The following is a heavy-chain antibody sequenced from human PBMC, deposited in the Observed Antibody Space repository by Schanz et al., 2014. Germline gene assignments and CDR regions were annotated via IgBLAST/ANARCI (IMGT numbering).Heavy chain of an antibody. D-gene: IGHD2-2*01. Sequence: QVQLVESGGGVVQPGRSLRLSCAASGFTMITYAMHWVRQPPGKGLEWVAIITYDGSNTYHADSVKGRFTIARDNSKNTLYLQMNSLRAEDTAVYFCIRGDIMVVPVAHFWGQGILVTVSS. CDR3: IRGDIMVVPVAHF. J-gene: IGHJ4*02. V-gene: IGHV3-30*04. CDR2: ITYDGSNT. CDR1: GFTMITYA.